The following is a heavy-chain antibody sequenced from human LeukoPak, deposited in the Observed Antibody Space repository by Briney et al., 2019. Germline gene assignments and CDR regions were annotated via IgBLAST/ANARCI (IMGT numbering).Heavy chain of an antibody. CDR3: ARVHGVTPSY. Sequence: GGSLRLSCAASGFTFSGYWMHWVRQAPGKGLVWVSRINSDGYSITYADSVKGRFTISRDNAKNTLYLQMNSLRVEDTAVYYCARVHGVTPSYWGQGTLVTVSS. CDR1: GFTFSGYW. D-gene: IGHD2-21*02. CDR2: INSDGYSI. V-gene: IGHV3-74*03. J-gene: IGHJ4*02.